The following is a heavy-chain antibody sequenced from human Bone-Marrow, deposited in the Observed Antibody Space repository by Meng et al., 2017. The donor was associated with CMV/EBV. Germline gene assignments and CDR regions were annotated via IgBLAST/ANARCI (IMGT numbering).Heavy chain of an antibody. CDR3: AREGVAAAFDY. D-gene: IGHD6-13*01. J-gene: IGHJ4*02. V-gene: IGHV1-69*10. CDR1: GYTFTSYD. CDR2: IIPILGIA. Sequence: SVKVSCKASGYTFTSYDINWVRQATGQGLEWMGGIIPILGIANYAQKFQGRVTITADKSTSTAYMELSSLRSEDTAVYYCAREGVAAAFDYWGQGTLVTVSS.